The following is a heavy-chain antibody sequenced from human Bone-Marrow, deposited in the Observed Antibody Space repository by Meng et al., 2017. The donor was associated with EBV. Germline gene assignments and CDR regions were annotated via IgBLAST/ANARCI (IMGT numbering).Heavy chain of an antibody. CDR1: GGAIRSSNW. CDR2: IFYGGST. V-gene: IGHV4-4*03. D-gene: IGHD3-10*01. Sequence: QVMLMWSGTRCENAPGTLALTCSGSGGAIRSSNWWSWVRQPPGKGLEWIGEIFYGGSTNYNPSLESRVTISVDKSKTQFSLKLSSVTAADTAVYYCAAGFRELVRSRDYWGQGTLVTVSS. CDR3: AAGFRELVRSRDY. J-gene: IGHJ4*02.